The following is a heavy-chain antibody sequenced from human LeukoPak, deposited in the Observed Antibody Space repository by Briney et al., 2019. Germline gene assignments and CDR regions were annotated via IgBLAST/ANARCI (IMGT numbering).Heavy chain of an antibody. CDR1: GFTFSDYY. J-gene: IGHJ4*02. Sequence: SGGSLRLSCATSGFTFSDYYMSWIRQAPGKGLEWLSYISGSGSDINYADSVKGRFTVSRDNAKSALYLQMNSLRVEDTGIYYCSRDPRSLDYWGQGALVTVSS. CDR2: ISGSGSDI. CDR3: SRDPRSLDY. V-gene: IGHV3-11*01.